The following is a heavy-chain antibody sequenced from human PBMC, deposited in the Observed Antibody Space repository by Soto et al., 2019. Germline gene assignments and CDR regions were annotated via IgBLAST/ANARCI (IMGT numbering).Heavy chain of an antibody. Sequence: SETLSLTCDVNGGAFSGYYWTWIRQTPGKGLEWIGEINHSGKTNYKSSLRSRLVMSVDTSKNRISLKLSSVTAADTAVYYCARGRLTYFYGSGSPGFFDYWRQGTPVTVSS. CDR3: ARGRLTYFYGSGSPGFFDY. J-gene: IGHJ4*02. V-gene: IGHV4-34*01. CDR2: INHSGKT. CDR1: GGAFSGYY. D-gene: IGHD3-10*01.